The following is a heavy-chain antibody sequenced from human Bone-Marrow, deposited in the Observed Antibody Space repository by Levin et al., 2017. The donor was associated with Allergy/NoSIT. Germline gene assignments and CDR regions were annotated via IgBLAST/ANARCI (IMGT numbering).Heavy chain of an antibody. CDR2: IYPGDSET. CDR3: ARQSDELPPYDGEWVEEHYYDY. Sequence: AASVKVSCQGSGYHFTDYWIGWVRQLPGKGLEWMGNIYPGDSETRSSPSFQGQVTISVDKSINTAYLQGDSLRASDTAMYYCARQSDELPPYDGEWVEEHYYDYWGQGTLVTVSS. V-gene: IGHV5-51*01. CDR1: GYHFTDYW. D-gene: IGHD3-10*01. J-gene: IGHJ4*02.